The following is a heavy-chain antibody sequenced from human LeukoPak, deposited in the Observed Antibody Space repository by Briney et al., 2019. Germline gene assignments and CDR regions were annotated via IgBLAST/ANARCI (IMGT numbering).Heavy chain of an antibody. J-gene: IGHJ4*02. CDR3: ARAPTYYYGSGSYSIDY. CDR2: INPSGGST. CDR1: GYTFTGYY. V-gene: IGHV1-46*01. Sequence: GASVKVPCKASGYTFTGYYMHWVRQAPGQGLEWMGIINPSGGSTSYAQKFQGRVTMTRDMSTSTVYMELSSLGSEDTAVYYCARAPTYYYGSGSYSIDYWGQGTLVTVSS. D-gene: IGHD3-10*01.